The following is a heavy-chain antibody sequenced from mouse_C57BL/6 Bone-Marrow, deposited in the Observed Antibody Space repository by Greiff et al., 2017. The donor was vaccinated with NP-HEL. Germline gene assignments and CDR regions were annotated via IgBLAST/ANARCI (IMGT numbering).Heavy chain of an antibody. CDR3: ARKGITTVVTTRAWFAY. CDR1: GFSLTSYG. Sequence: VQLQQSGPGLVQPSQSLSITCTVSGFSLTSYGVHWVRQSPGKGLEWLGVIWSGGSTDYNAAIISRLSISKDNSSCQVFFIMNSLQADDSAIYYCARKGITTVVTTRAWFAYWGQGTLVTVSA. V-gene: IGHV2-2*01. D-gene: IGHD1-1*01. CDR2: IWSGGST. J-gene: IGHJ3*01.